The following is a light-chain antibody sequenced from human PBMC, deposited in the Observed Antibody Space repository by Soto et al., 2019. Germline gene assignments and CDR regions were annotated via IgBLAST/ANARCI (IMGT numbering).Light chain of an antibody. Sequence: EIVMTQSPATLSVSLGERATLSCRASQSVRSSLAWYQQKPGQAPRLLIYDASTRAPGIPARFSGSGSGTELTLTISSLQSVVFAVYHCQQYNNWPLTFGQGTRLEIQ. CDR1: QSVRSS. CDR2: DAS. CDR3: QQYNNWPLT. J-gene: IGKJ5*01. V-gene: IGKV3-15*01.